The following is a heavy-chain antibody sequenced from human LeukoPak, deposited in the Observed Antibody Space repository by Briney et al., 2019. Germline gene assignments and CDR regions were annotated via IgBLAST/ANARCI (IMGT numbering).Heavy chain of an antibody. J-gene: IGHJ4*02. CDR1: GASGSIVRTA. Sequence: SQTLSLSCAISGASGSIVRTAWNWIRQSPSRGPEWLGRTDYRSKTYNDYAVSAKSRLTINADTSKNQFSLQLNSVAPEDTAVYYCASAVPVAGTGAFDYWGQGTLVTVSS. CDR2: TDYRSKTYN. CDR3: ASAVPVAGTGAFDY. V-gene: IGHV6-1*01. D-gene: IGHD6-19*01.